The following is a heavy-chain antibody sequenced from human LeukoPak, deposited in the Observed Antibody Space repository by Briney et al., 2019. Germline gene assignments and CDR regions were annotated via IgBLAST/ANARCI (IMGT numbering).Heavy chain of an antibody. CDR1: GGSISYFY. D-gene: IGHD4-17*01. CDR2: ISYSGST. J-gene: IGHJ3*02. V-gene: IGHV4-59*01. Sequence: SETLSLTCSVSGGSISYFYWNWIRQAPGKGLEWIGYISYSGSTTYNPSLKSRVTISLDASQKQFSLKLSSVTAADTAVYYCAREYYNDYGDAFDIWGQGTMVTVSS. CDR3: AREYYNDYGDAFDI.